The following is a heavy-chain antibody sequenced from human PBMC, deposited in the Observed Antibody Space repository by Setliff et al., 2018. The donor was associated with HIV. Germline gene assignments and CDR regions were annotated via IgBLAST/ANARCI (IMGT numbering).Heavy chain of an antibody. CDR1: GYTFTTFG. V-gene: IGHV7-4-1*02. J-gene: IGHJ6*03. CDR3: ARDESDSLYYKDYYYMDV. CDR2: INTETGTP. Sequence: ASVKVSCKASGYTFTTFGLSWVRQAPGQGLEWMGWINTETGTPMYARGFTGRFVFSLDTSVSTAYLQISSLKAEDTAVYYCARDESDSLYYKDYYYMDVWGKGTTVTVSS. D-gene: IGHD3-10*01.